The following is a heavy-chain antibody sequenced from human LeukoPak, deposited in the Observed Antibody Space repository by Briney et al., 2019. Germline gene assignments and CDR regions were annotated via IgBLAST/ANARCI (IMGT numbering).Heavy chain of an antibody. CDR3: ARSIRFLEWLLNY. CDR1: GGSISSGDYY. J-gene: IGHJ4*02. CDR2: IYYSGST. Sequence: PSETLSLTCTVSGGSISSGDYYWSWIRQPPGKGLEWIGYIYYSGSTYYNPSIKSRVTISVDTSKNQFSLKLSSVTAADTAVYYCARSIRFLEWLLNYWGQGTLVTVSS. D-gene: IGHD3-3*01. V-gene: IGHV4-30-4*08.